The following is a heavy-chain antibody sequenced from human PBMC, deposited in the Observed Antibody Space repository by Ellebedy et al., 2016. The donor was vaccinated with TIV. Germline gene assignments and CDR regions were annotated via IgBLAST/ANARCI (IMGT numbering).Heavy chain of an antibody. CDR3: ARSHFGGSYGMDV. CDR2: INPSGGST. J-gene: IGHJ6*02. D-gene: IGHD3-16*01. V-gene: IGHV1-46*01. Sequence: AASVKVSCKASGFTFTDYYLHWVRQAPGQGLEWMGIINPSGGSTSYAQKLQGRVTMTRDTSTSTAYMELSSLRSEDTAVYYCARSHFGGSYGMDVWGQGTTVTVSS. CDR1: GFTFTDYY.